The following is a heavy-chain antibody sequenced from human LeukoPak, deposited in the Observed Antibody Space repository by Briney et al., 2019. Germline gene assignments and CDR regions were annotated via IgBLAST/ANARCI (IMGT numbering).Heavy chain of an antibody. D-gene: IGHD3-10*01. J-gene: IGHJ6*03. V-gene: IGHV1-8*01. Sequence: ASVKVSCKASGYTFTSYDINWVRQATGQGLEWMGWMYPNSGNTGYAQKFQGRVTMTRNTSISTAYMELSSLRSEDTAVYYCARAPYYGSTIYYYYMDVWGKGTTVTVSS. CDR2: MYPNSGNT. CDR1: GYTFTSYD. CDR3: ARAPYYGSTIYYYYMDV.